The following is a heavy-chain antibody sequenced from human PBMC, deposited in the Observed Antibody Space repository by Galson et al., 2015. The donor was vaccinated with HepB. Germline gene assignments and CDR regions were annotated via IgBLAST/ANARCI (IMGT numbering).Heavy chain of an antibody. J-gene: IGHJ2*01. Sequence: LSLTCTVSGGSINSSSYYWVWIRQSPGKGLEWIGSMHYSGSTYQNPSLKSRVTISIDTSKNQFSLKLSSVTAADTAVYYCARDSAYSMIVVVPYWYFDLWGRGTPLTVAS. V-gene: IGHV4-39*07. D-gene: IGHD3-22*01. CDR2: MHYSGST. CDR3: ARDSAYSMIVVVPYWYFDL. CDR1: GGSINSSSYY.